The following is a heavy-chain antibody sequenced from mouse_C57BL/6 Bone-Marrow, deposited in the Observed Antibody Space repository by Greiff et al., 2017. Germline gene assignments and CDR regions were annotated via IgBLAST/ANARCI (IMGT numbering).Heavy chain of an antibody. D-gene: IGHD2-2*01. CDR2: INPNNGGT. V-gene: IGHV1-26*01. CDR3: ARLYGYDGRVDYFDY. J-gene: IGHJ2*01. CDR1: GYTFTDYY. Sequence: VQLQQSGPGLVKPGASVKISCTASGYTFTDYYMHWVQQSHGKSLEWIGDINPNNGGTSYNHKFKGKATLTVDKSSSTAYMELRSMTSEDSAVYYGARLYGYDGRVDYFDYWGQGTTLTVSS.